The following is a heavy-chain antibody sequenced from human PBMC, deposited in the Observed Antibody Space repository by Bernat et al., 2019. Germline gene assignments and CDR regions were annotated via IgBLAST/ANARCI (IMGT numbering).Heavy chain of an antibody. D-gene: IGHD3-3*01. CDR1: GYTFTSYA. Sequence: QVQLVQSGAEVKKPGASVKVSCKASGYTFTSYAMHWVRQAPGQRLEWMGWINAGNGNTKYSQKFQGRVTITRDTSASTAYMELSSLRSEDTAVYYCARGRTRGIPEFWSVYYSFGYWGQGTLVTVSS. CDR3: ARGRTRGIPEFWSVYYSFGY. CDR2: INAGNGNT. V-gene: IGHV1-3*01. J-gene: IGHJ4*02.